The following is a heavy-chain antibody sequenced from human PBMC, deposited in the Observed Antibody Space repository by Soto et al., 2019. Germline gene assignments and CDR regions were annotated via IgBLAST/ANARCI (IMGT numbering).Heavy chain of an antibody. CDR1: GFTVSSNY. Sequence: GSLRLSCAASGFTVSSNYMSWVRQAPGKGLEWVSVIYSGGSTYYADSVKGRFTISRDNSKNTLYLQMNSLRAEDTAVYYCARFDTLGRGFDYWGQGTLVTVSS. CDR3: ARFDTLGRGFDY. CDR2: IYSGGST. J-gene: IGHJ4*02. V-gene: IGHV3-53*01. D-gene: IGHD1-26*01.